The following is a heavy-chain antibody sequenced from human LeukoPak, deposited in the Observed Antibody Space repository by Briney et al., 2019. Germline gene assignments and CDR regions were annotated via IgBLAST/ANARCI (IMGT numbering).Heavy chain of an antibody. CDR3: ARDQMWESNWFDP. Sequence: SVKVSCKXSGGTFSSYAISWVRQPPGQGLEWMGRIIPIFGTANYAQKFQGRVTITTDESTSTAYMELSSLRSEDTAVYYCARDQMWESNWFDPWGQGTLVTVSS. CDR1: GGTFSSYA. V-gene: IGHV1-69*05. CDR2: IIPIFGTA. J-gene: IGHJ5*02. D-gene: IGHD1-26*01.